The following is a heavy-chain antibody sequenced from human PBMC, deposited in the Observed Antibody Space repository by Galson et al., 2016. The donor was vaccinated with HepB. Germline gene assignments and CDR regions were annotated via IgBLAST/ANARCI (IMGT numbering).Heavy chain of an antibody. CDR1: GYTFTGHW. CDR3: PRDHSTADINAWWFDP. J-gene: IGHJ5*02. CDR2: INPRDESR. V-gene: IGHV1-46*01. Sequence: SVKVSCKASGYTFTGHWIHWVRQAPGQGLEWMGIINPRDESRDYAQRFQGRLTLTTDTAATTVYMELRSLGSEDTAVYFGPRDHSTADINAWWFDPWGQGTLVTVSS.